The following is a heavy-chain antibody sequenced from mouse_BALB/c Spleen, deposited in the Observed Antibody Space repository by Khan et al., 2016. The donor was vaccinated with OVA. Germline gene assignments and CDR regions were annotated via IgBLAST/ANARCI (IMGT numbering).Heavy chain of an antibody. V-gene: IGHV5-6-3*01. Sequence: EVELVESGGGLVQPGGSLKLSCAASGFTFSSYGMSWVRQTPDKRLELVATINTNVGSTYYPDSVKGRFTISRDNAKNTLYLQMSSLKSEDTSMYYWSRVGFFFLCNYAYYFDYRGQGTTLPVSS. J-gene: IGHJ2*01. D-gene: IGHD2-1*01. CDR2: INTNVGST. CDR3: SRVGFFFLCNYAYYFDY. CDR1: GFTFSSYG.